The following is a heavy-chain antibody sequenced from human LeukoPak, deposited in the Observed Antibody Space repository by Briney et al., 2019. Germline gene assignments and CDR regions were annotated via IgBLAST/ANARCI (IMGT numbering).Heavy chain of an antibody. D-gene: IGHD3-22*01. CDR2: INPSRGTT. CDR1: GYTFTTYY. V-gene: IGHV1-46*01. Sequence: SLKVSSKASGYTFTTYYIHWVGQAPGQGLEWMGIINPSRGTTSYAQKFQGRVTMTRDTSTSTVYMELSSLRSEDTAVYYCARASGYDSSGYYHYWGQGTLVTVSS. J-gene: IGHJ4*02. CDR3: ARASGYDSSGYYHY.